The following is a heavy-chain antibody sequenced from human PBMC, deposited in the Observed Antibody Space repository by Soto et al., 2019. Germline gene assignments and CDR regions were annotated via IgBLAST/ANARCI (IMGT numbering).Heavy chain of an antibody. CDR3: AREWGDDSSGFYTSESNWFDP. CDR2: IIPIFGTA. D-gene: IGHD3-22*01. J-gene: IGHJ5*02. V-gene: IGHV1-69*06. Sequence: SVKVSCKASGGTFSCYAISWVRQAPGQGLEWMGGIIPIFGTANYAQKFQGRVTITADKSTSTAYMELSSLRSEDTAVYYCAREWGDDSSGFYTSESNWFDPWGQGTLVTVSS. CDR1: GGTFSCYA.